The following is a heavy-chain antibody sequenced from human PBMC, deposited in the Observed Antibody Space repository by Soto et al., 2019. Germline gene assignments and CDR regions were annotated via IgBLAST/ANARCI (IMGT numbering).Heavy chain of an antibody. V-gene: IGHV3-30-3*01. CDR2: ISYDGSEK. D-gene: IGHD3-10*01. CDR3: ARGYYYGGLDP. Sequence: QVQLVESGGGVVQPGRSLRLSCAASGFTFSRYAMHWARQAPGRGLEWVTVISYDGSEKYYVDSVKGRFTSSRDNSRKEVYVQMNSLRGEDTAVYCCARGYYYGGLDPWGQGTLVTVSA. CDR1: GFTFSRYA. J-gene: IGHJ5*02.